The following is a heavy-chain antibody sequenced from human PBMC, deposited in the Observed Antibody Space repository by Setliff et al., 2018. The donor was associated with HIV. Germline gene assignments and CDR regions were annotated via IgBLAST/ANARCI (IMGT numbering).Heavy chain of an antibody. CDR3: AKNLYRSGWSPLDY. V-gene: IGHV3-11*04. J-gene: IGHJ4*02. D-gene: IGHD6-19*01. CDR1: GFTFSDYY. CDR2: ISGLGVTI. Sequence: GGSLRLSCAASGFTFSDYYMTWIRQAPGKGLEWVSYISGLGVTIYYADSVRGRFTISRDNSKNTLYLQMNSLRAEDTAVYYCAKNLYRSGWSPLDYWGQGTLVTVSS.